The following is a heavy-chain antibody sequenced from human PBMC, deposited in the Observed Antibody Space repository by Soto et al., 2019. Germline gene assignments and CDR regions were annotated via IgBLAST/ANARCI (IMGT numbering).Heavy chain of an antibody. J-gene: IGHJ3*01. Sequence: PGESLKISCKGSGYSFTSYWIGWVRQMPGKGLEWMGIIYPGDSDTRYSPSFQGQVTISADKSISTAYLQWSSLKASDTVLYYCACITTIAAALRDAFDVWGQGTMVTVSS. D-gene: IGHD6-13*01. V-gene: IGHV5-51*01. CDR1: GYSFTSYW. CDR3: ACITTIAAALRDAFDV. CDR2: IYPGDSDT.